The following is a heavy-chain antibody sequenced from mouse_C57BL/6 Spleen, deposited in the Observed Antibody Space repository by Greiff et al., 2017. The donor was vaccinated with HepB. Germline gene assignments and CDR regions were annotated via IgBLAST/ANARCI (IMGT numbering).Heavy chain of an antibody. D-gene: IGHD1-1*01. J-gene: IGHJ3*01. CDR2: IYPGSGST. CDR3: ARSEGYYGSSFAY. V-gene: IGHV1-55*01. CDR1: GYTFTSYW. Sequence: QVQLQQPGAELVKPGASVKMSCKASGYTFTSYWITWVKQRPGQGLEWIGDIYPGSGSTNYNEKFKSKATLTVDTSSSTAYMQLSSLTSEDSAVYYGARSEGYYGSSFAYWGQGTLVTVSA.